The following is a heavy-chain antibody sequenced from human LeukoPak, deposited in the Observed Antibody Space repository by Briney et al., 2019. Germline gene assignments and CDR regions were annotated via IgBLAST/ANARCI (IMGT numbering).Heavy chain of an antibody. CDR1: GDSISSGAYS. Sequence: SQTLSLTCVVSGDSISSGAYSWSWIRQPPGKGLEWIGYIFHTGSTFYNPSLKSRVTISVDNSKNQFSLRLSSVTAADTAVYYCARELWFANAPGSWLDPWGQGALVTASS. CDR2: IFHTGST. V-gene: IGHV4-30-2*01. J-gene: IGHJ5*02. D-gene: IGHD2-21*01. CDR3: ARELWFANAPGSWLDP.